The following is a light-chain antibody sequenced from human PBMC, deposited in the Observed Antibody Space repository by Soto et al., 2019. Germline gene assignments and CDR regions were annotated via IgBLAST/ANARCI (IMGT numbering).Light chain of an antibody. CDR1: QSVTTF. CDR3: HQSHSMPQT. CDR2: AVS. J-gene: IGKJ2*01. V-gene: IGKV1-39*01. Sequence: DIPMTQSPSSLSASVGARVSITCRASQSVTTFLNWYQQKPGKAPKILVYAVSSLHSGVPSRFSGSGYGTEFTLTITSLQPEDFATYYCHQSHSMPQTFGQGTKLEI.